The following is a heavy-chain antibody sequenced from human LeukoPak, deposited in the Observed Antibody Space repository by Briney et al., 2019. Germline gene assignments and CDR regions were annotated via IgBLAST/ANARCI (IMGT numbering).Heavy chain of an antibody. J-gene: IGHJ6*02. V-gene: IGHV4-59*01. CDR1: GGSIRNYY. CDR2: IYHSGST. D-gene: IGHD1-26*01. CDR3: ARGEAGQQLLPDYSYGMDV. Sequence: SETLSLTCTVSGGSIRNYYWSWIRQPPGKGLEWIGYIYHSGSTNYNPSLKSRVTISVDTSKNHFSLKLSSVTAADTAVYYCARGEAGQQLLPDYSYGMDVWGQGTTVTVSS.